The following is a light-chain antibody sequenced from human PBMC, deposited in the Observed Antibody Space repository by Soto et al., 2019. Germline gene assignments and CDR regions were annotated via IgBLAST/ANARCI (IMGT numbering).Light chain of an antibody. CDR1: QSLSSTY. CDR2: GVS. CDR3: HQYDKSPFT. J-gene: IGKJ3*01. Sequence: EVVLTQSPGTLSLSPGERATLSCRASQSLSSTYLAWYQQKPGQAPRLLIYGVSTRATGIPDRFSGRGSGTDFTLTISRLEPEDFGVYYCHQYDKSPFTFGPGTKVDIK. V-gene: IGKV3-20*01.